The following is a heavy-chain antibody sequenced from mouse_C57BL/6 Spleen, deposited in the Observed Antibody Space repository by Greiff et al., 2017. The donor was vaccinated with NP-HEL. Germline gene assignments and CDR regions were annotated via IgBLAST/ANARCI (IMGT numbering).Heavy chain of an antibody. D-gene: IGHD1-1*01. CDR2: IFPSSGST. Sequence: VQLQQPGAELVKPGASVKLSCKASGYTFTSYWITWVKQRPGHGLEWIGDIFPSSGSTNYNEKFKGKATLTEDTSSNTAYMQLSSLTSEDSAVYYCARKRSSCYFDDWGKGTTVTVSS. J-gene: IGHJ1*03. V-gene: IGHV1-55*01. CDR1: GYTFTSYW. CDR3: ARKRSSCYFDD.